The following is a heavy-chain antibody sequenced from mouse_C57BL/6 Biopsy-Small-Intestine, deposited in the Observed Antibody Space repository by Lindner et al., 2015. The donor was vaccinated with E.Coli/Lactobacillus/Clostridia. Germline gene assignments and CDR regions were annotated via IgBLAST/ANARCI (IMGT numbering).Heavy chain of an antibody. CDR1: GYTFTSYY. J-gene: IGHJ3*01. CDR2: INPSGTRT. V-gene: IGHV1-64*01. CDR3: ARSRGDY. Sequence: SVKVSCKASGYTFTSYYMHWARQAPGQGLEWMGIINPSGTRTNYAQKFQGRVTLTRDTSTSTVYMELNSLTSEDTAVYFCARSRGDYWGQGTLVTVSS.